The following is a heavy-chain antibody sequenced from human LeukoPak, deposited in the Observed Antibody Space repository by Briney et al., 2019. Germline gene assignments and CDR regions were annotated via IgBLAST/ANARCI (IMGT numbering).Heavy chain of an antibody. V-gene: IGHV3-23*01. CDR2: ISGSGGST. CDR3: AKDHVLGYCSGGSCHNWFDP. J-gene: IGHJ5*02. D-gene: IGHD2-15*01. Sequence: GGSLGLSCAASGFTFSSYAMSWVRQAPGKGLEWVSAISGSGGSTYYADSVKGRFTISRDNSKNTLYLQMNSLRAEDTAVYYCAKDHVLGYCSGGSCHNWFDPWGQGTLVTVSS. CDR1: GFTFSSYA.